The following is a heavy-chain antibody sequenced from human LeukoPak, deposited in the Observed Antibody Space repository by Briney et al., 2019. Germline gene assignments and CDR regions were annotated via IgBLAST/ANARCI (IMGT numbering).Heavy chain of an antibody. D-gene: IGHD6-13*01. CDR2: ISSSSSHV. J-gene: IGHJ4*02. Sequence: GGSLRLSCAASGFTFSSYIMNWVRQAPEKGLEWVSSISSSSSHVYYADSVKGRFTMSRDNAKNSLYLQMNSLRADDTAVYYCARVLEAASFDYWGQGSPVTVSS. V-gene: IGHV3-21*01. CDR1: GFTFSSYI. CDR3: ARVLEAASFDY.